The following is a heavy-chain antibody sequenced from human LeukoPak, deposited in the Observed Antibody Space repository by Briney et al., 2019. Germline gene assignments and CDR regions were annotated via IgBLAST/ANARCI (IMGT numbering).Heavy chain of an antibody. J-gene: IGHJ4*02. V-gene: IGHV4-59*08. D-gene: IGHD3-22*01. Sequence: GSLRLSCAASGFTFSDYYMSWIRQPPGKGLEWIGYIYYSGSTNYNPSLKSRVTISVDTSKNQFSLKLSSVTAADTAVYYCARTTMHYYDSSGPYYFDYRGQGTLVTVSS. CDR3: ARTTMHYYDSSGPYYFDY. CDR2: IYYSGST. CDR1: GFTFSDYY.